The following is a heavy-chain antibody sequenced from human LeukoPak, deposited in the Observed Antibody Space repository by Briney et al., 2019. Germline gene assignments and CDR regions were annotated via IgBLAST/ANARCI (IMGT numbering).Heavy chain of an antibody. D-gene: IGHD3-22*01. V-gene: IGHV5-51*01. J-gene: IGHJ4*02. Sequence: GESLKISCKGSGYTFTSYWIGWVRQMPGKGLEWKGNIYPGDSDTRYSPSFQGQVTISADRSINTAYLQWSSLKASDTAMYYCARVHYYDSSGYYAYWGQGTLVTVSS. CDR2: IYPGDSDT. CDR1: GYTFTSYW. CDR3: ARVHYYDSSGYYAY.